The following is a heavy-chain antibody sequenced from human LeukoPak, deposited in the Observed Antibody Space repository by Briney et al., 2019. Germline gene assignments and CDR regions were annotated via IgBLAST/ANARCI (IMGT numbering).Heavy chain of an antibody. CDR3: ARGRDGYNFGLRYFDL. CDR1: GGSISSSSYY. Sequence: PSETLSLTCTVSGGSISSSSYYWGWIRQPPGKGLEWIGSIYYSGSTYYNPSLKSRVTISVDTSKNQFSLKLSSVTAADTAVYYCARGRDGYNFGLRYFDLWGRGTLVTVSS. V-gene: IGHV4-39*07. D-gene: IGHD5-24*01. J-gene: IGHJ2*01. CDR2: IYYSGST.